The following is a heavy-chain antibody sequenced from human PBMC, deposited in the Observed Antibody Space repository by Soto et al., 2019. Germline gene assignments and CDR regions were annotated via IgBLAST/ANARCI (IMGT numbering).Heavy chain of an antibody. CDR1: GFTFSSFE. CDR3: AKEAPGGWHFFDT. Sequence: PGGSLRLSCVGSGFTFSSFEMNWVRQTPGKGLEWLSYIGRSGETIYYADSVKGRFTISRDNSKNTLSLRMISPRTEDTSVYYCAKEAPGGWHFFDTWGQGTLVTVSS. CDR2: IGRSGETI. D-gene: IGHD6-19*01. J-gene: IGHJ4*02. V-gene: IGHV3-48*03.